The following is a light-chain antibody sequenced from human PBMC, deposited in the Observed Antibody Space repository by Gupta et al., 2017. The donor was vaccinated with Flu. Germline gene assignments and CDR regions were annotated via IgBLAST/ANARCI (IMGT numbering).Light chain of an antibody. V-gene: IGKV1-39*01. CDR1: QSITTY. J-gene: IGKJ3*01. Sequence: DIQLTQSPSSLSASVGDRVTITCRSSQSITTYLNWYQQKPGKAPKRLIYAASSLQKGVPSASSGSGSGTDFTLTISNLEPEDFATYYCQQSSSFPFTFGPGTKLDIK. CDR3: QQSSSFPFT. CDR2: AAS.